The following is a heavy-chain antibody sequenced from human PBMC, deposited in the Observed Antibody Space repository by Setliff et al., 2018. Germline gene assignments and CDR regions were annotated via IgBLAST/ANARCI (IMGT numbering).Heavy chain of an antibody. D-gene: IGHD3-3*01. J-gene: IGHJ6*03. V-gene: IGHV4-59*08. CDR1: SGSIGSHY. CDR2: VFHTGST. Sequence: PSETLSLTCSVSSGSIGSHYWNWMRQPPGKGLEWIGHVFHTGSTKYNPSLKGRATLSIDASKRQFSLKLTSVTAADTAVYYCARMSGFLYMDVWGKGTTVTVS. CDR3: ARMSGFLYMDV.